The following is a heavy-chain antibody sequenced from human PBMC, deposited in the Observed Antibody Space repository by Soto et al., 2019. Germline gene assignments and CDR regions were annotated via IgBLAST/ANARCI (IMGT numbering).Heavy chain of an antibody. Sequence: QPVGSLRLSCAASGFIFSDYSMSWVRQSPGKGLEGVANIKQDGGEEDYVDSVKGRLTISRDNAKNSLYLQMNSLRAEDTAVYYCARVYDGSRGPTKYRAFAFWGQRTRATVPS. D-gene: IGHD3-3*01. CDR2: IKQDGGEE. J-gene: IGHJ3*01. V-gene: IGHV3-7*01. CDR3: ARVYDGSRGPTKYRAFAF. CDR1: GFIFSDYS.